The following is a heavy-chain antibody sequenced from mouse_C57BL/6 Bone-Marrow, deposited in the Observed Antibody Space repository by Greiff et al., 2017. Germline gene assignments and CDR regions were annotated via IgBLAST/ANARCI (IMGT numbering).Heavy chain of an antibody. V-gene: IGHV1-69*01. J-gene: IGHJ1*03. CDR1: GYTFTSYW. CDR2: IDPSDSYT. D-gene: IGHD1-1*01. CDR3: ARDGSSFYWYFDV. Sequence: QVQLQQPGAELVMPGASVKLSCKASGYTFTSYWMHWVKPRPGQGLEWIGEIDPSDSYTNYNQKFKGKSTLTVDKSSSTAYMQLSSLTSEDSAVYYCARDGSSFYWYFDVWGTGTTVTVSS.